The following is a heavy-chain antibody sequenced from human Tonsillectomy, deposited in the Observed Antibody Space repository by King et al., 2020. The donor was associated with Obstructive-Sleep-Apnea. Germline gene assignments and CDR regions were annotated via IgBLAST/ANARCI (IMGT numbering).Heavy chain of an antibody. Sequence: QLQESGPGLVKPSETLSLTCTVSGYSISSGYYWGWIRQPPGKGLEWIGSMYHSGRTSYHPSRKSRVTISVDTSKNQFSLKLSSVTAADTAVYYCASGRGSYTITDYWGQGTLVTVSS. J-gene: IGHJ4*02. CDR1: GYSISSGYY. CDR2: MYHSGRT. CDR3: ASGRGSYTITDY. V-gene: IGHV4-38-2*02. D-gene: IGHD1-26*01.